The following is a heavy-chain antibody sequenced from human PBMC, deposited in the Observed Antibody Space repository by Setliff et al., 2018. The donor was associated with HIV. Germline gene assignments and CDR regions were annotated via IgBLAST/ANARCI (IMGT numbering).Heavy chain of an antibody. CDR2: IYYSGST. CDR1: GGSISRYY. V-gene: IGHV4-59*12. Sequence: SETLSLTCTVSGGSISRYYWSWIRQPPGKGLEWIGYIYYSGSTNYNPSLKSRVTISVDKSKNQFSLKLSSVTAADTAVYYCARGPARAVARPGWLDPWGQGTLVTVSS. J-gene: IGHJ5*02. CDR3: ARGPARAVARPGWLDP. D-gene: IGHD6-19*01.